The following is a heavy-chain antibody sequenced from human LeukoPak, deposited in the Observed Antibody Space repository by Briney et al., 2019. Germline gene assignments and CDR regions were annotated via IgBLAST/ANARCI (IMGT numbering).Heavy chain of an antibody. D-gene: IGHD6-13*01. CDR1: GGSISSSNW. Sequence: SGTLSLTCAVSGGSISSSNWWSWVRQPPGKGLEWIGEIYHSGSTNYNPSLKSRVTISVDTSKNQFSLKLSSVTAADTAVYYCARHQRGSSSWYGFDPWGQGTLVTVSS. CDR3: ARHQRGSSSWYGFDP. CDR2: IYHSGST. V-gene: IGHV4-4*02. J-gene: IGHJ5*02.